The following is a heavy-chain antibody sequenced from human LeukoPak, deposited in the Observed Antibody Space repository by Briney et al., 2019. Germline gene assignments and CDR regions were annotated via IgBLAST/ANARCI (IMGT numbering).Heavy chain of an antibody. J-gene: IGHJ3*02. V-gene: IGHV1-2*02. CDR3: ARGTTHLWFGEGGNALDI. Sequence: GASVKYSCKASGYTFTGSYLHWVRLAPGQGLEWMGWLNPNSGDTKDALKFQGRVTMTRDTSINTAYMELSRLTSDDRAVYYCARGTTHLWFGEGGNALDIWGQGTMVTVSS. D-gene: IGHD3-10*01. CDR1: GYTFTGSY. CDR2: LNPNSGDT.